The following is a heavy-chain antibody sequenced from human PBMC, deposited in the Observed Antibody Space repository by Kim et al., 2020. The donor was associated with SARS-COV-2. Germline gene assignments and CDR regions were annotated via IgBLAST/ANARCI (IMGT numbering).Heavy chain of an antibody. Sequence: SETLSLTYTVSGGSISSSSYYWGWIRQPPGKGLEWIGSIYYSGSTYYNPSLKSRVTISVDTSKNQFSLKLSSVTAADTAVYYCASWAGYCSGGSCYMGDYWGQGTLVTVSS. D-gene: IGHD2-15*01. V-gene: IGHV4-39*01. J-gene: IGHJ4*02. CDR2: IYYSGST. CDR3: ASWAGYCSGGSCYMGDY. CDR1: GGSISSSSYY.